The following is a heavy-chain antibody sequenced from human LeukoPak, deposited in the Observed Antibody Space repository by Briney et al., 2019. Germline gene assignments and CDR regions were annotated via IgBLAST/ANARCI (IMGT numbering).Heavy chain of an antibody. CDR3: ARDRVSWHYFDY. J-gene: IGHJ4*02. V-gene: IGHV4-34*01. D-gene: IGHD3-16*02. Sequence: SETLSLTCAVYGGSFSGYYWSWIRQPPGEGLEWIGEINHSGSTNYNPSLKSRVTISVDTSKNQFSLKLSSVTAADTAMYYCARDRVSWHYFDYWGQGTLLTVSS. CDR2: INHSGST. CDR1: GGSFSGYY.